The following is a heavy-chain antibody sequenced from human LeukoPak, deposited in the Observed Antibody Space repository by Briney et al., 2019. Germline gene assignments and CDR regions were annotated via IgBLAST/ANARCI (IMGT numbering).Heavy chain of an antibody. V-gene: IGHV4-34*01. CDR3: ARGPRPYWYFDL. CDR2: INHSGST. J-gene: IGHJ2*01. CDR1: GGSFSGYY. Sequence: SETLSLTCAVYGGSFSGYYWSWIRQPPGKGLEWIGEINHSGSTNYNPSLKSRVTISVDTSKNQFSLKLSSVTAADTAVYYCARGPRPYWYFDLWGCGTLVTVSS.